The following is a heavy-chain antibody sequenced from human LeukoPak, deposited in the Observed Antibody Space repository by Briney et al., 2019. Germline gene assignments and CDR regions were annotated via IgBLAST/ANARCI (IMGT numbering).Heavy chain of an antibody. J-gene: IGHJ4*02. D-gene: IGHD2-2*01. CDR2: IYTSGST. CDR1: GGSFSGYY. CDR3: ARDAMSNLR. Sequence: SETLSLTCAVYGGSFSGYYWSWIRQPPGKGLEWIGRIYTSGSTNYNPSLKSRVTMSVDTSKNQFSLKLSSVTAADTAVYYCARDAMSNLRWGQGTLVTVSS. V-gene: IGHV4-4*07.